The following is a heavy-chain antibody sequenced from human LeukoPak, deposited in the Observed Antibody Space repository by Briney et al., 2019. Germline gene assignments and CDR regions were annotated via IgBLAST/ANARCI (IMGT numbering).Heavy chain of an antibody. J-gene: IGHJ6*04. CDR2: ITSSGNI. Sequence: GGSLRLSCAASGFPFSSHGMSWVRQAPGKGLEWVSTITSSGNIYYADSVKGRFTISRDNSKNTLFMQMNNLRVEDTAVYYCAELGITMIGGVWGKGTTVTISS. V-gene: IGHV3-23*01. CDR1: GFPFSSHG. D-gene: IGHD3-10*02. CDR3: AELGITMIGGV.